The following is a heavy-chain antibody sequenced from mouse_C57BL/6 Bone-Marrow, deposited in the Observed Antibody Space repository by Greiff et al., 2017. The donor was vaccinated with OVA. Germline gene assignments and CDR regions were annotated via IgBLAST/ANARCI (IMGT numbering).Heavy chain of an antibody. V-gene: IGHV1-81*01. J-gene: IGHJ2*01. Sequence: VQLQQSGAELARPGASVKLSCKASGYTFTSYGISWVKQRTGQGLEWIGEIYPRSGNTYYNEKVKGKATLTADKSSSTAYMELRSLTSEDSAVYFCARDSGYSYYFDYWGQGTTLTVSS. CDR1: GYTFTSYG. CDR3: ARDSGYSYYFDY. CDR2: IYPRSGNT. D-gene: IGHD2-3*01.